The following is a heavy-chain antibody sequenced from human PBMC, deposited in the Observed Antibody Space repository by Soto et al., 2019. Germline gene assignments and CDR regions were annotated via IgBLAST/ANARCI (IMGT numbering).Heavy chain of an antibody. CDR2: INHSGST. Sequence: PSETLSLTCAVYGGSFSGYYWSWIRQPPGKGLEWIGEINHSGSTNYNPSLKSRVTISVDTSKNQFSLKLSSVTAADTAVYYCARGYCSSTSCQSVGYMDVWGKGTTVTVSS. CDR1: GGSFSGYY. CDR3: ARGYCSSTSCQSVGYMDV. J-gene: IGHJ6*03. V-gene: IGHV4-34*01. D-gene: IGHD2-2*01.